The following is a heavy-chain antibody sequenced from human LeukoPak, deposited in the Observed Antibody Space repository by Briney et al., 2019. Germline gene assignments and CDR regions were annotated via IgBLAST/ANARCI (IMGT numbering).Heavy chain of an antibody. V-gene: IGHV3-66*01. CDR3: ARRLLLAALDI. CDR2: IYSGGST. J-gene: IGHJ3*02. CDR1: GFTVSSNY. D-gene: IGHD3-10*01. Sequence: PGGSLRLSCAASGFTVSSNYMSWVRQAPGKGLEWVSVIYSGGSTYYADSVKGRFTISRDNSKNTLYLQMSSLRAEDTAVYYCARRLLLAALDIWGQGTMVTVSS.